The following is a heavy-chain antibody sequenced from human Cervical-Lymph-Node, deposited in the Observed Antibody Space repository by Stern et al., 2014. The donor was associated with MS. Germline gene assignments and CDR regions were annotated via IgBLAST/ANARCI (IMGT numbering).Heavy chain of an antibody. CDR2: INPNSGGT. J-gene: IGHJ4*02. CDR1: GYSFTGYD. V-gene: IGHV1-2*06. CDR3: ATVGTSDY. Sequence: KLVQSGAEVKKPGASVKVSCKASGYSFTGYDMHWVPQAPGQGLEWKGRINPNSGGTNYEQKFEGRVTMTRDTSINTAYMELSSLRSDDTAVYYCATVGTSDYWGQGTLVTVSS.